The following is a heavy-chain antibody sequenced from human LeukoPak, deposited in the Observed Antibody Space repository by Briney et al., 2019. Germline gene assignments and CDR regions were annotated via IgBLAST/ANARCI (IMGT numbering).Heavy chain of an antibody. CDR1: GYTFTSYA. D-gene: IGHD3-16*02. Sequence: ASVKVSCKASGYTFTSYAMNWVRQAPGQGLEWMGWINTNTGNPTYAQGFTGRFVFSLDTSVSTAYLQISSLKAEDTAVYYCARGTNDYVWGSYRSDYWGQGTLVTVSS. CDR2: INTNTGNP. CDR3: ARGTNDYVWGSYRSDY. V-gene: IGHV7-4-1*02. J-gene: IGHJ4*02.